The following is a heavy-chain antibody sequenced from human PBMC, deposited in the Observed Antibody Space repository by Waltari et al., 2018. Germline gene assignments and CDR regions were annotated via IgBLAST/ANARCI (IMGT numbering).Heavy chain of an antibody. Sequence: EVKLVESGGGLVQPGGSLRLSCEASGFTFSSYWMSWVRQAPGKGLEWVANIKQDGSEKYYVDSVKGRFTISRDNAKNSLYLQMNSLRAEDTAVYYCASNRAAMHYYYYYGMDVWGQGTTVTVSS. J-gene: IGHJ6*02. V-gene: IGHV3-7*03. CDR3: ASNRAAMHYYYYYGMDV. CDR2: IKQDGSEK. CDR1: GFTFSSYW. D-gene: IGHD2-2*01.